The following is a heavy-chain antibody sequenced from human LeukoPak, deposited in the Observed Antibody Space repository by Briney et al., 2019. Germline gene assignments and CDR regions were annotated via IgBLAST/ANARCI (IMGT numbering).Heavy chain of an antibody. CDR1: GFTFDDYA. D-gene: IGHD1-26*01. Sequence: GGSLRLSCAASGFTFDDYAMHWVRQAPGKGLEWVSGISWNSGSIGYADSVKGRFTISRDNAKNSLYLQMNSLRAEDMALYYRAKGGIVGATILGAFDIWGQGTMVTVSS. J-gene: IGHJ3*02. V-gene: IGHV3-9*03. CDR2: ISWNSGSI. CDR3: AKGGIVGATILGAFDI.